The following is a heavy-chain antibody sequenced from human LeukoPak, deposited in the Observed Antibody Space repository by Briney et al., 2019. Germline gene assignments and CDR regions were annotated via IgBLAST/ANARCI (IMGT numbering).Heavy chain of an antibody. CDR2: INHSGST. CDR3: ARSPPLTMVRGVPNWFDP. Sequence: SETLSLTCAGYGGSFNGYYWSRIRQPPGKGLEWIGEINHSGSTNYNPSLKSRVTISVDTSKNQFSLKLSSVTAADTAVYYCARSPPLTMVRGVPNWFDPWGQGTLVTVSS. D-gene: IGHD3-10*01. J-gene: IGHJ5*02. V-gene: IGHV4-34*01. CDR1: GGSFNGYY.